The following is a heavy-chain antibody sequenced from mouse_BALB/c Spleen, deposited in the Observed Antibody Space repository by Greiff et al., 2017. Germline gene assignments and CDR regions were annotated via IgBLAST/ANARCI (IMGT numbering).Heavy chain of an antibody. D-gene: IGHD2-1*01. Sequence: DVKLVESGGGLVQPGGSRKLSCAASGFTFSSFGMHWVRQAPEKGLEWVAYISSGSSTIYYADTVKGRFTISRDNPKNTLFLQMTSLRSEDTAMYYCARGGGNPPFAYWGQGTLVTVSA. CDR2: ISSGSSTI. CDR3: ARGGGNPPFAY. CDR1: GFTFSSFG. J-gene: IGHJ3*01. V-gene: IGHV5-17*02.